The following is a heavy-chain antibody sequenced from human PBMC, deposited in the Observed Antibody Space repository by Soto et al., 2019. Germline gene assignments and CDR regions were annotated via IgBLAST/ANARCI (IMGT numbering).Heavy chain of an antibody. Sequence: SETLSLTCTVSGGSISSGYYWGWIRQPPGKGLEWIGSIYHSGSTYYNPSLKSRVTISVDTSKNQFSLKLSSVTAADTAVYYCASVLWFGELLYDGMDVWGQGTTVTVSS. D-gene: IGHD3-10*01. V-gene: IGHV4-38-2*02. CDR1: GGSISSGYY. J-gene: IGHJ6*02. CDR2: IYHSGST. CDR3: ASVLWFGELLYDGMDV.